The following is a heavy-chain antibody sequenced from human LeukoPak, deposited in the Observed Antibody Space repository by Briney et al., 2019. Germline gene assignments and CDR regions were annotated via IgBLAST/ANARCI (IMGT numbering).Heavy chain of an antibody. CDR2: IKQDGSTK. J-gene: IGHJ4*02. Sequence: GGSLRLSCAASGFTFTNSWMAWVRQAPGKGLEWVANIKQDGSTKHYADSLKSRFTISRDNPKNSLYLQMNSLRADDTAVYYCARDTVGSLDYWGQGFLVTVAS. D-gene: IGHD1-26*01. CDR1: GFTFTNSW. CDR3: ARDTVGSLDY. V-gene: IGHV3-7*01.